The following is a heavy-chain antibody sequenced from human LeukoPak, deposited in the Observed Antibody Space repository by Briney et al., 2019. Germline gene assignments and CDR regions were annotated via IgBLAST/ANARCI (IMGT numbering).Heavy chain of an antibody. CDR1: GRSFSGYY. V-gene: IGHV3-23*01. D-gene: IGHD1-1*01. Sequence: ETLSLICAVSGRSFSGYYWSWIRQPPGKGLEWVSAIRSNGDTAYNADSVRGRFAISRDNSKNALFLQMNSLILEDTAIYYCAKGQELDDGVFDSWGQGTLVTVST. CDR2: IRSNGDTA. J-gene: IGHJ4*02. CDR3: AKGQELDDGVFDS.